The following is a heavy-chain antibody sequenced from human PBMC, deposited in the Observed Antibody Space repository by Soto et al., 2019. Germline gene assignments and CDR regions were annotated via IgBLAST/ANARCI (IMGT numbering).Heavy chain of an antibody. J-gene: IGHJ6*03. CDR2: MNPNSGNT. V-gene: IGHV1-8*01. CDR3: VGCSFDWYPPPYSYYMDV. D-gene: IGHD3-9*01. Sequence: VASVKVSCKASGYTFTSYDINWVRQATGQGLEWMGWMNPNSGNTGYTQKFQGRVTMTRNNSISTAYMELSSLRSEDTAVYYCVGCSFDWYPPPYSYYMDVWGKGTTVTVSS. CDR1: GYTFTSYD.